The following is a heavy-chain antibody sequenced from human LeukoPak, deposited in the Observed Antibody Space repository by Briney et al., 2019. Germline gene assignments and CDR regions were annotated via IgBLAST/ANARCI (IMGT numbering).Heavy chain of an antibody. CDR1: GYSFTSYW. Sequence: GESLRISCKGSGYSFTSYWIGWVRQLPGKGLEWMGIIYPGDSDTRYSPSFQGQVTISTDKSISTAYLQWSSLKASDTAMYFCARGGPNYALDYWGQGTLVTVSS. CDR3: ARGGPNYALDY. CDR2: IYPGDSDT. D-gene: IGHD2-2*01. J-gene: IGHJ4*02. V-gene: IGHV5-51*01.